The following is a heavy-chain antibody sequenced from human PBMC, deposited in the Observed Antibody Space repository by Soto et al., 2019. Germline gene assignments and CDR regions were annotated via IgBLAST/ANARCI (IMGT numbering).Heavy chain of an antibody. CDR2: IWYDGSNK. CDR3: ARAGLGTMVRGVIRHYGMDV. CDR1: GFTFSSYG. V-gene: IGHV3-33*01. D-gene: IGHD3-10*01. J-gene: IGHJ6*02. Sequence: GRSLRLSCAASGFTFSSYGMHWVRQAPGKGLEWVAVIWYDGSNKYYADSVKGRFTISRDNSKNTLYLQMNSLRAEDTAVYYCARAGLGTMVRGVIRHYGMDVWGQRTTVTVSS.